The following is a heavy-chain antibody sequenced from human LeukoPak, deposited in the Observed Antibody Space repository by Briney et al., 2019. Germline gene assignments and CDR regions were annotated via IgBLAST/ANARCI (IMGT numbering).Heavy chain of an antibody. Sequence: GGSLRLSCAASGFTFSSYSMNWVRQAPRKGLEWVSSISSSSSYIYYADSVKGRFTISRDNAKNSLYLQMNSLRAEDTAVYYCARESPYSSSWYRAAFDIWGQGTMVTVSS. CDR1: GFTFSSYS. CDR3: ARESPYSSSWYRAAFDI. D-gene: IGHD6-13*01. CDR2: ISSSSSYI. V-gene: IGHV3-21*01. J-gene: IGHJ3*02.